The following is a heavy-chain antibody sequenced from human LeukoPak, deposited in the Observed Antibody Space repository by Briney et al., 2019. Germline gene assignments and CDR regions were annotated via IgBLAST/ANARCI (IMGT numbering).Heavy chain of an antibody. V-gene: IGHV1-69*13. CDR1: GYTFTGYY. J-gene: IGHJ4*02. D-gene: IGHD3-10*01. CDR3: ARDGSGSYQNFDY. Sequence: SVKVSCKGSGYTFTGYYMHWVRQAPGQGLEWMGGIIPIFGTANYAQKFQGRVTITADESTSTAYMELSSLRSEDTAVYYCARDGSGSYQNFDYWGQGTLVTVSS. CDR2: IIPIFGTA.